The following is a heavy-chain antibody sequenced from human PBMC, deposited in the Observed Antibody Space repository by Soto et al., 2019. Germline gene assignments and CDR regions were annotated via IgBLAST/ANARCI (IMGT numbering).Heavy chain of an antibody. CDR3: AREWGLLPYYVMNV. J-gene: IGHJ6*02. CDR2: ISYTGRT. D-gene: IGHD7-27*01. V-gene: IGHV4-61*03. Sequence: XGTLSLTCTVSGDSFTSGSYYWTGLRQPPGKGLEWIGYISYTGRTKYNPSLQSRVTISVDTSKNDFSLNLSSVTAADTAVYFCAREWGLLPYYVMNVWGHGTAVTVSS. CDR1: GDSFTSGSYY.